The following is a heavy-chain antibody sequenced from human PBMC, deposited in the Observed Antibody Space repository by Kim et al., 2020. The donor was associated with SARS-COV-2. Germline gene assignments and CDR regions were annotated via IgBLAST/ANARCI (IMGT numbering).Heavy chain of an antibody. CDR3: TTGTTGAEDD. CDR1: GVSFSEVW. V-gene: IGHV3-15*01. J-gene: IGHJ4*02. Sequence: GGSLRLSCAVSGVSFSEVWMSWVRQAPGKGLEWVGRIREISDGWTADYAAPVRGRFTISKDGSKNTLYLQMNSLKTEDTAMYYCTTGTTGAEDDWGQGTLVTVSS. CDR2: IREISDGWTA. D-gene: IGHD1-1*01.